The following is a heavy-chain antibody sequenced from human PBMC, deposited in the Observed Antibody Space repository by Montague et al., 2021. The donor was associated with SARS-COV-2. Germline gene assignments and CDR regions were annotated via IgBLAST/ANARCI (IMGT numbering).Heavy chain of an antibody. Sequence: SETLSLTCTVSGASMSGYHWCWTWQPPGKAQEWIGRIYSNGDTTXXPSLRSRLTVSVDTSERPFSLKLTSVSAADTAISYCARGSEYYYHNFDYWGHGGLVTVSS. D-gene: IGHD2/OR15-2a*01. CDR2: IYSNGDT. CDR1: GASMSGYH. J-gene: IGHJ4*01. V-gene: IGHV4-4*07. CDR3: ARGSEYYYHNFDY.